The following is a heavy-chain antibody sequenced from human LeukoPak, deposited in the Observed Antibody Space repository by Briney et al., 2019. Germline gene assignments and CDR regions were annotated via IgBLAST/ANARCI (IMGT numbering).Heavy chain of an antibody. CDR3: ARDLSSSYERLYYYYMDV. CDR1: GFTFSDYY. J-gene: IGHJ6*03. D-gene: IGHD6-13*01. Sequence: GGSLRLSCAASGFTFSDYYMSWIRQAPGKGLEWVSSISSSSSYIYYADSVKGRFTISRDNAKNSLYLQMNSLRAEDTAVYYCARDLSSSYERLYYYYMDVWGKGTTVTVSS. V-gene: IGHV3-11*06. CDR2: ISSSSSYI.